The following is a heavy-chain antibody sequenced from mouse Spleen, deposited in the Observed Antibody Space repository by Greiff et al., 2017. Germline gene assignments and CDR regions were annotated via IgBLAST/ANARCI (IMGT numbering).Heavy chain of an antibody. Sequence: EVKLVESGPELVKPGASVKISCKASGYSFTGYYMNWVKQSPEKSLEWIGEINPSTGGTTYNQKFKAKATLTVDKSSSTAYMQLKSLTSEDSAVYYCARKGGYYYYFDYWGQGTTLTVSS. CDR1: GYSFTGYY. CDR3: ARKGGYYYYFDY. J-gene: IGHJ2*01. V-gene: IGHV1-42*01. D-gene: IGHD1-1*01. CDR2: INPSTGGT.